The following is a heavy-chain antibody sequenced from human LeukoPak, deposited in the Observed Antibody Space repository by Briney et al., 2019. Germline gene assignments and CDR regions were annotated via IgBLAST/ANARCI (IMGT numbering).Heavy chain of an antibody. CDR3: ARLDYYHFDY. CDR2: ISYSGST. D-gene: IGHD3-22*01. J-gene: IGHJ4*02. CDR1: GGSISRYY. V-gene: IGHV4-59*01. Sequence: SETLSLTCTVAGGSISRYYWSWIRQPPGKGLEWIGYISYSGSTKYNPSLMSRVTISVDTSKNQFSLKLSSATAADTAVYYCARLDYYHFDYWGQGTVVTVSS.